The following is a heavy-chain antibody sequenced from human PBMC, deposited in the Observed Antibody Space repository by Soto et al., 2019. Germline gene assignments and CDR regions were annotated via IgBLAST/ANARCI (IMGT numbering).Heavy chain of an antibody. V-gene: IGHV1-3*05. CDR2: INAGNGNR. J-gene: IGHJ3*02. Sequence: QVQLVESGAEEKKPGASVKVSCKASGYTFTSYAMHWMRQAPGQRLEWMGWINAGNGNRKYSQKFQGRVTITRDTSASTAYMELSSLRSEDTAVYYCARDIAFDIWGQGTMVTVSS. CDR1: GYTFTSYA. CDR3: ARDIAFDI.